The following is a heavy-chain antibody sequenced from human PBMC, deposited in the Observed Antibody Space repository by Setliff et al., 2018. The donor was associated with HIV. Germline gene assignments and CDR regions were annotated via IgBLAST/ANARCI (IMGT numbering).Heavy chain of an antibody. CDR2: FDPQDGKT. V-gene: IGHV1-24*01. D-gene: IGHD1-7*01. CDR3: ATFYSLSGTTSFDH. J-gene: IGHJ4*02. Sequence: GASVKVSCKISGYTLTEVSMHWVRQAPGKGLEWMGYFDPQDGKTIYAQKFQGRVTMTEATSTDTAYMELSSLRSEDTAVYYCATFYSLSGTTSFDHWGQGTLVTVSS. CDR1: GYTLTEVS.